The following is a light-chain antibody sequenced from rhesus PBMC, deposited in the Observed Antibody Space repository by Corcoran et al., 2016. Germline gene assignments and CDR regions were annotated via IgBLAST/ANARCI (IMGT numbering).Light chain of an antibody. CDR3: LQFSSSPLT. CDR1: QDISSW. V-gene: IGKV1-22*01. Sequence: DIQMTQSPSSLSASVGDKVTITCRASQDISSWLAWYQQTPGKAPKLIIYKASSLQSVVPSRFSGRVSGTDFTLTISSLQPEDFATYFCLQFSSSPLTFGGGTKVDLK. CDR2: KAS. J-gene: IGKJ4*01.